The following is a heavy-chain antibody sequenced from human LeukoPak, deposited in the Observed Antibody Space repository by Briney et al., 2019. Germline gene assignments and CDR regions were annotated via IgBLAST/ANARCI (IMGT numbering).Heavy chain of an antibody. V-gene: IGHV5-51*01. CDR3: ARLVSYDSSQTMDAFDI. D-gene: IGHD3-22*01. J-gene: IGHJ3*02. CDR1: GYSFSKYW. CDR2: IYPGDSDT. Sequence: GESLKISCKGSGYSFSKYWIGWVRQMPGKGLEWMGIIYPGDSDTRYSPSFQGQVTISADKSISTAYLQWSSLKASDTAMYYCARLVSYDSSQTMDAFDIWGQGTMVTVSS.